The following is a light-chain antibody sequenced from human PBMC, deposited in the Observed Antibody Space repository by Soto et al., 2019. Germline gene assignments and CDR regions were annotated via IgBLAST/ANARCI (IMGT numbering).Light chain of an antibody. CDR2: DAS. CDR3: LQYSSHSWT. V-gene: IGKV1-5*01. CDR1: QSISSW. Sequence: IQMTQSPSTLSGSVGDRVTITCMASQSISSWLAWYQQKPGKAPELLIFDASNLKSGVSSRFSGSGSGTEFTLTISRLQPDDVATYYCLQYSSHSWTFGQGTKVDIK. J-gene: IGKJ1*01.